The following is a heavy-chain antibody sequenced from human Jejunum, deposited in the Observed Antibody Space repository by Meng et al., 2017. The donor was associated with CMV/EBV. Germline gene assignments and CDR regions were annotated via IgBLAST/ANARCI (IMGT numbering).Heavy chain of an antibody. CDR2: IYYSGST. CDR3: ARDIPPNS. V-gene: IGHV4-59*01. J-gene: IGHJ4*02. CDR1: GGSINNYY. Sequence: QVQLQESGPRLVKPSETLSLTCPVSGGSINNYYWSWIRQPPGKGLEWLGYIYYSGSTNYNPSLKSRVTLSLQTSKNQFSLKLTSVTAADTAVYYCARDIPPNSWGQGTLVTVSS.